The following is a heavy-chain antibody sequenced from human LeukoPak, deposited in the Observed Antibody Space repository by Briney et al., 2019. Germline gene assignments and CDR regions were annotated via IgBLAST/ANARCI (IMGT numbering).Heavy chain of an antibody. CDR1: GFTVSSNY. J-gene: IGHJ4*02. V-gene: IGHV3-53*01. D-gene: IGHD1-26*01. CDR2: IYSGGST. Sequence: GGSLRLSCAASGFTVSSNYMSWVRQAPGKGLEWVSVIYSGGSTYYADSVKGRFTISRDNSKNTLYLQMNSLRAEDTAVYYCARVKNPGSYFDYWGQGTLVTVSS. CDR3: ARVKNPGSYFDY.